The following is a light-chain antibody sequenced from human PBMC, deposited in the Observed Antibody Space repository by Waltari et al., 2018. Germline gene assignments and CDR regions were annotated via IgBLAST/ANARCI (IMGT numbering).Light chain of an antibody. Sequence: DVVMTQSPLSLPVPLGQPASIVSRSSPSLVSGDGNTYLNLIQQRPGQSPRRLIYVVSTRESGVPAMFSGSGSGTDFTLKICRVEAEDVGVYYCLPGTHWPLAFGGGTKVEIK. V-gene: IGKV2-30*01. CDR3: LPGTHWPLA. CDR1: PSLVSGDGNTY. CDR2: VVS. J-gene: IGKJ4*01.